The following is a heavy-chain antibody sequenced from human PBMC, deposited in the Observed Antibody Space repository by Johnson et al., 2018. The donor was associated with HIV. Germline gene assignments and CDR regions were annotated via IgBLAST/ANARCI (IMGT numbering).Heavy chain of an antibody. V-gene: IGHV3-20*04. CDR2: ISFHSGTI. Sequence: VQLVESGGGVVRPGGSLRLSCAASGFAFHDRGMSWVRQAPGKGLEWVAGISFHSGTIGYADSVKGRFTISRDNAKNSLYLQMNSLRAEDTAVYYCARDLSGSYRSDAFDIWGQGTMVTVSS. CDR3: ARDLSGSYRSDAFDI. D-gene: IGHD1-26*01. CDR1: GFAFHDRG. J-gene: IGHJ3*02.